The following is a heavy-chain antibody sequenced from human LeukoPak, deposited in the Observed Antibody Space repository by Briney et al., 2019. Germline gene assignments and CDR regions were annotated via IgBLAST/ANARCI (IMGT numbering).Heavy chain of an antibody. V-gene: IGHV3-30*04. D-gene: IGHD5-24*01. CDR3: AKDQSSERFLDY. CDR1: GFTFSSYA. J-gene: IGHJ4*02. CDR2: ISYDGSDK. Sequence: QPGGSLRLSCAASGFTFSSYAMYWVRQAPGKGLEWVAVISYDGSDKFYADSVKGRFTISRDNSKNTLYLQMNSLGAEDTALYYCAKDQSSERFLDYWGQGTLVTVSS.